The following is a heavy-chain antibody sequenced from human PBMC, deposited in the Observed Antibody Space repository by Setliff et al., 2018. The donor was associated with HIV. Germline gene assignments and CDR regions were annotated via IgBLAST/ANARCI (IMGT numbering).Heavy chain of an antibody. CDR3: ARAIFGIVYYYMDV. V-gene: IGHV4-34*01. CDR2: INHSGGT. J-gene: IGHJ6*03. CDR1: GGSFSDYY. D-gene: IGHD3-3*01. Sequence: SETLSLTCAVYGGSFSDYYWSWIRQPPGKGLEWIGEINHSGGTNYNPSLKSRVTISVDTSKNQFSLKLSSVTAADTAVYYCARAIFGIVYYYMDVWGKGTTVTVSS.